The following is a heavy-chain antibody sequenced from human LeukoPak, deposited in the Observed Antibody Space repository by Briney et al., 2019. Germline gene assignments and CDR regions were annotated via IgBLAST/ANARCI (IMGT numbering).Heavy chain of an antibody. Sequence: ASVKVSCKASGGTFSSYAISWVRQAPGQGLEWMGGIIPIFGTANYAQKFQGRVTITADESTSTAYMELSSLRSEDTAVYYCARYLIAVADKYYYYYGMDVWGQGTTVTVSS. CDR1: GGTFSSYA. CDR2: IIPIFGTA. D-gene: IGHD6-19*01. CDR3: ARYLIAVADKYYYYYGMDV. J-gene: IGHJ6*02. V-gene: IGHV1-69*13.